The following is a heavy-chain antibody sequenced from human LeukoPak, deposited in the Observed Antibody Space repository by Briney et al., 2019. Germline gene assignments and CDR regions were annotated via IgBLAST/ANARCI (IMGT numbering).Heavy chain of an antibody. CDR1: GFTFSSCA. CDR2: ISGSGGST. CDR3: ARDLPPAPWNGMDV. Sequence: AGGSLRLSCAASGFTFSSCAMSWVRQAPGKGLEWVSAISGSGGSTYYADSVKGRFTISRDNSKNTLYLQMNSLRPEDTAVYYCARDLPPAPWNGMDVWGQGTTVTVSS. D-gene: IGHD2-2*01. V-gene: IGHV3-23*01. J-gene: IGHJ6*02.